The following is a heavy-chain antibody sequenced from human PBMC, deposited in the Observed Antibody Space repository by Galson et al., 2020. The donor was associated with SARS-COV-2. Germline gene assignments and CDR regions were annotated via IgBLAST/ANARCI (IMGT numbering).Heavy chain of an antibody. J-gene: IGHJ4*02. CDR1: GFIFSSYG. Sequence: QLGESLKISCAASGFIFSSYGMHWVRQAPGKGLEWVAVIWYDGSNKYYGDSVKGRFTISRDNSKNTLYLQMNSLRAEDTAVYYCARDMIAAAGQTFDHWGQGTLVTVSS. CDR2: IWYDGSNK. CDR3: ARDMIAAAGQTFDH. V-gene: IGHV3-33*01. D-gene: IGHD6-13*01.